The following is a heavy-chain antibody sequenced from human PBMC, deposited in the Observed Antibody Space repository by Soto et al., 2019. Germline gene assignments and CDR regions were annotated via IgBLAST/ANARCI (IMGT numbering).Heavy chain of an antibody. V-gene: IGHV4-38-2*01. CDR1: GYSISSGYY. CDR3: ARAEYQLLFPYWSDP. CDR2: IYHSGST. J-gene: IGHJ5*01. D-gene: IGHD2-2*01. Sequence: PSETLSLTCAVSGYSISSGYYWGWIRQPPGKGLEWIGSIYHSGSTYYNPSLKSRVTISVDTSKNQFSLKLSSVTAADTAVYYCARAEYQLLFPYWSDPWGQGTLVTVSS.